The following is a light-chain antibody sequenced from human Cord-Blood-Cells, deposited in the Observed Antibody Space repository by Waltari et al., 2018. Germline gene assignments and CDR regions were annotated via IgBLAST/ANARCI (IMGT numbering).Light chain of an antibody. CDR2: RNN. V-gene: IGLV1-47*01. Sequence: QSVLTQPPSASGTPGQRVTISCSGSSSNIGSNYVYWYQQRPGTAPKLLLYRNNQRPSGGPDRCSGSKSGTSASLAISGLRSEDEADYYCAAWEDNLSGPGVFGGGTKLTVL. CDR1: SSNIGSNY. J-gene: IGLJ3*02. CDR3: AAWEDNLSGPGV.